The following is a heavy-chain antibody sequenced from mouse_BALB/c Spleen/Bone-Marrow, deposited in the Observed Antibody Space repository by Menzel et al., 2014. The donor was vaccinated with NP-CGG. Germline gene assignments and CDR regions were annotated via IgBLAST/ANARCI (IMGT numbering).Heavy chain of an antibody. CDR1: GYALSSNW. J-gene: IGHJ4*01. V-gene: IGHV1-80*01. CDR2: IYPGDGDT. Sequence: QVQLKESGAEMVRPGSSVKISCKASGYALSSNWLNWVKQRPGQGLEWIGQIYPGDGDTNYNGKFQGKATLTADKSSSTAYMQLSSLTSKDSAVYLCARGHYRNGDCSVDDWGQGASV. D-gene: IGHD2-5*01. CDR3: ARGHYRNGDCSVDD.